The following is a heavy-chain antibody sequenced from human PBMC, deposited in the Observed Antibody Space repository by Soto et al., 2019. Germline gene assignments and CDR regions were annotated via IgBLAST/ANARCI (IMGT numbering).Heavy chain of an antibody. D-gene: IGHD3-22*01. CDR1: GFTFSSYG. CDR2: ISYDGSNK. CDR3: ARGYFFDSSRYYADY. V-gene: IGHV3-30*03. J-gene: IGHJ4*02. Sequence: GSLRLSCAASGFTFSSYGMHWARQAPGKGLEWVAVISYDGSNKYYADSVKGRFTISRDNAKNSLYLQMSSLGADDTAVYYCARGYFFDSSRYYADYWGRGTLVTVSS.